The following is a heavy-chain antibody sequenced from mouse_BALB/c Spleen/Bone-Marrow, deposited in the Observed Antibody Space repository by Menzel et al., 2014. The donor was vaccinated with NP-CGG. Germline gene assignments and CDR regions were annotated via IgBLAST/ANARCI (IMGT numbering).Heavy chain of an antibody. Sequence: VQRVESGPGLVAPSQNLSITCTVSGFSLTNYGVHWVRQPPGKGLEWLGIIWAGGSTNYNSALMSRLSISKDNSKSQVFFKMNSLQTDDTAIYYCATYDYDGSFDYWGQGTTLTVSS. CDR3: ATYDYDGSFDY. CDR1: GFSLTNYG. D-gene: IGHD2-4*01. V-gene: IGHV2-9*02. CDR2: IWAGGST. J-gene: IGHJ2*01.